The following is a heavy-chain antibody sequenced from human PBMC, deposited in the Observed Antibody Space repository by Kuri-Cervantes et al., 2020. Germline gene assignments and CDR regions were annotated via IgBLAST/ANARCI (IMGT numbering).Heavy chain of an antibody. D-gene: IGHD2-2*02. CDR2: ISSSSSYI. CDR1: GFTVSSNY. V-gene: IGHV3-21*01. CDR3: ARDEYQLLYLGGYYYYGMDV. J-gene: IGHJ6*02. Sequence: GESLKISCAASGFTVSSNYMSWVRQAPGKGLEWVSSISSSSSYIYYADSVKGRFTISRDNAKNSLYLQMNSLRAEDTAVYYCARDEYQLLYLGGYYYYGMDVWGQGTTVTVSS.